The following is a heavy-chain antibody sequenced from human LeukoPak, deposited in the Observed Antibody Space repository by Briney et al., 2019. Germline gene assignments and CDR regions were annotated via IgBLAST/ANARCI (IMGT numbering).Heavy chain of an antibody. CDR2: IKSDGRTT. D-gene: IGHD6-19*01. V-gene: IGHV3-74*01. CDR1: VYTFSNYW. J-gene: IGHJ4*02. Sequence: GGSLRLSCAASVYTFSNYWMHWVRHAPEKGLVCVSRIKSDGRTTYYADSVKGRFTISRDDAKNTLYLQMNSLRAEDTAVYYCARAGVAVAYFYYFDYWGQGSLVTVSS. CDR3: ARAGVAVAYFYYFDY.